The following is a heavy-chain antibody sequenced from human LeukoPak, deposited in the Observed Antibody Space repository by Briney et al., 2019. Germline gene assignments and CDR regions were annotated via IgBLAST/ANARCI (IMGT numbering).Heavy chain of an antibody. D-gene: IGHD6-19*01. Sequence: SETLSLTCNVSGDSINSYYWNWIRQPAGRGLEWIGRIYTSGSTHYNPSLKSRVSIPLDTSKNQISLELSSVTAADTAIYYCAREGAVAVWNTFHIWGQGTMVTVSS. CDR1: GDSINSYY. CDR2: IYTSGST. CDR3: AREGAVAVWNTFHI. V-gene: IGHV4-4*07. J-gene: IGHJ3*02.